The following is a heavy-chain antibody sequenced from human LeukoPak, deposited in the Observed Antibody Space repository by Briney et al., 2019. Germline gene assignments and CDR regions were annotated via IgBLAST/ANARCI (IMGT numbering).Heavy chain of an antibody. D-gene: IGHD6-19*01. V-gene: IGHV3-11*01. CDR1: GFTFSDYY. CDR3: AKDKMRGGCLDY. Sequence: GGSLRLSCAASGFTFSDYYMSWIRQAPGKGPEWVSYISSSGSTIYYADSVKGRFTISRDNSKNTLYLQMNSLRAEDTAVYYCAKDKMRGGCLDYWGQGTLVTVSS. J-gene: IGHJ4*02. CDR2: ISSSGSTI.